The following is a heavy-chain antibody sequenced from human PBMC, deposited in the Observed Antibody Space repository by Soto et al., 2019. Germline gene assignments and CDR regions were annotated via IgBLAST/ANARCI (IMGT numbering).Heavy chain of an antibody. Sequence: QITLKESGPTLVRPTQTLTLTCAFSGFSLSTSGVGVGWIRQPPGKALEWLAVIYWDDSKHYSPSLRSRLTITNDTSKNQVVLTMTNMDPMDTGTYYCAHKGPEDWPLDYWGQGNLVTVSS. J-gene: IGHJ4*02. D-gene: IGHD3-9*01. CDR2: IYWDDSK. V-gene: IGHV2-5*02. CDR3: AHKGPEDWPLDY. CDR1: GFSLSTSGVG.